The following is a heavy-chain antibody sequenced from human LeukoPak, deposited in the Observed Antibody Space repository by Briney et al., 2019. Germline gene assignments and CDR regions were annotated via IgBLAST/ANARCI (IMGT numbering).Heavy chain of an antibody. V-gene: IGHV3-74*01. CDR3: ARVVVGAIVY. CDR2: INSDGSST. D-gene: IGHD1-26*01. Sequence: PGGSLKLSCAASGFTFNSYAMSWVRQAPGKGLVWVSRINSDGSSTSYADSVKGRFTISRDNAKNTLYLQMNSLRAEDTAVYYCARVVVGAIVYWGQGTLVTVSS. CDR1: GFTFNSYA. J-gene: IGHJ4*02.